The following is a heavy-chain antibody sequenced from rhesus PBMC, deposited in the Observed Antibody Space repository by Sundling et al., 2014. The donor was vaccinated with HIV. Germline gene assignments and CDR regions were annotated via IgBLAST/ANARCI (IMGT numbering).Heavy chain of an antibody. CDR1: GGSISSSY. CDR2: IYGSGSST. CDR3: ASSLVGSVVPSFDY. D-gene: IGHD5-24*01. J-gene: IGHJ4*01. V-gene: IGHV4-169*01. Sequence: QLQLQESGPGLVKPSETLSVTCAVSGGSISSSYWSWIRQAPGKGLEWIGYIYGSGSSTNYNPSLKSRVTLSVDTSKNQLSLKLSSVSAADTAVYFCASSLVGSVVPSFDYWGQGVLVTVSS.